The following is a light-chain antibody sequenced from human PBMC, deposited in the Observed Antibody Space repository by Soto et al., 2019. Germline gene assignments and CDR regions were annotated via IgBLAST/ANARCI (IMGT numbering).Light chain of an antibody. Sequence: EIVMTQSPATLSVSPGERATLSCRASQSVSNNLAWYQQKPGQAPRLLIYGASTRATGIPARFSGSGSGTEFTLTISRLQSEDFAVYYCQQYNNWPPLTFGGGTKVAIK. CDR1: QSVSNN. V-gene: IGKV3-15*01. CDR3: QQYNNWPPLT. J-gene: IGKJ4*01. CDR2: GAS.